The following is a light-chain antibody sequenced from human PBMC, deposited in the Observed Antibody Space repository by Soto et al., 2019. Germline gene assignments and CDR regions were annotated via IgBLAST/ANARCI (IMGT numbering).Light chain of an antibody. CDR3: QQYENLPT. CDR1: QSFSSSY. J-gene: IGKJ5*01. V-gene: IGKV3-20*01. Sequence: EIVLTQSPGTLSLSPGERATLSCRASQSFSSSYLIWYQQKPGQAPRLLIYGASSRATGIPDRFSGGGSGTDFTLTISRLEPEDIATYYCQQYENLPTFGQGTRLEIK. CDR2: GAS.